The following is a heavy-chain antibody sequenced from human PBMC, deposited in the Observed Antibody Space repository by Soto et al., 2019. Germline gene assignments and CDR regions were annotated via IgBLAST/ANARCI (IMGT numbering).Heavy chain of an antibody. V-gene: IGHV1-24*01. CDR3: ATDSIAAAGPYFDY. J-gene: IGHJ4*02. CDR2: FDPEDGET. CDR1: GYTLTELS. D-gene: IGHD6-13*01. Sequence: GASVKVSCKVSGYTLTELSMHWVRQAPGKGLEWMGGFDPEDGETIYAQKFQGRVTMTEDTSTDTAYMELSSLRSEDTAVYYCATDSIAAAGPYFDYWGQGTLVTVSS.